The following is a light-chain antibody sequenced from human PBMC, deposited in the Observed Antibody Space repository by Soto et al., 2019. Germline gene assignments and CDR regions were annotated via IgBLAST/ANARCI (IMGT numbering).Light chain of an antibody. Sequence: DIQMTQSPSSLSASVGDRVTITCRASQSIAFYANWFQQKPGKAPRLLIYAASSLQSGVPSRFSGSGSGTDFTLTINSLQPEDFATYYCQQSSNSPMYTFGQGTK. J-gene: IGKJ2*01. V-gene: IGKV1-39*01. CDR3: QQSSNSPMYT. CDR1: QSIAFY. CDR2: AAS.